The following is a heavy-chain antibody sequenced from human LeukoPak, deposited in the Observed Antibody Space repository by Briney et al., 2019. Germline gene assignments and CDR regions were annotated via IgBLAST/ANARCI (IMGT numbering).Heavy chain of an antibody. Sequence: PGGSLRLSCAASGSTFTAYWMTWVRQAPGKGLEWVANIKQDGSEKYFVDSVKGRFTISRDNAKSSLSLQMNSLRAEDTAVYYCARVYGGKGGVFDYWGQGTLVTVSS. D-gene: IGHD4-23*01. CDR1: GSTFTAYW. V-gene: IGHV3-7*01. CDR2: IKQDGSEK. CDR3: ARVYGGKGGVFDY. J-gene: IGHJ4*02.